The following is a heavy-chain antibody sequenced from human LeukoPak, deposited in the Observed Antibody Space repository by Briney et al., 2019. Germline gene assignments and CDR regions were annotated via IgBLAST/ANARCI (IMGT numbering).Heavy chain of an antibody. J-gene: IGHJ3*02. V-gene: IGHV3-21*01. CDR1: GFTFSSYS. D-gene: IGHD3-3*01. CDR3: ARQGLRFLEWLPHDAFDI. CDR2: ISSSSSYI. Sequence: GGSLRLSCAASGFTFSSYSMNWVRQAPGKGLEWVSSISSSSSYIYYADSVKGRFTTSRDNAKNSLYLQMNSLRAEDTAVYYCARQGLRFLEWLPHDAFDIWGQGTMVTVSS.